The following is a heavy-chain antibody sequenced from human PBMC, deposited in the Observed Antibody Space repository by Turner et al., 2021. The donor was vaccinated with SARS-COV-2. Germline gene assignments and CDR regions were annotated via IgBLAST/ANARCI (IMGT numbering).Heavy chain of an antibody. CDR3: SRGDDSRKSGLL. CDR2: IHPSGST. Sequence: QVHLQQWGAGLLKPSETLSLTCAVYGGSFSGYYWTWIRQPPGKGLEWIGEIHPSGSTYYIPSLKSRFTISQDTSKSQFSLNLSSVTAADTAVYHCSRGDDSRKSGLLWGQGTLVTVSS. CDR1: GGSFSGYY. V-gene: IGHV4-34*01. J-gene: IGHJ4*02. D-gene: IGHD2-21*02.